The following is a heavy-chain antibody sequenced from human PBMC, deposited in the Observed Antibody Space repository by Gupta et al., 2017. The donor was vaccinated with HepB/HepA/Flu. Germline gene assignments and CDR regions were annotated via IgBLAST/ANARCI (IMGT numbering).Heavy chain of an antibody. Sequence: QVQLLESGGGLVKPGGSLRLVCAGSGFTFSDYYMRGHRKAPGKGLEWVSYISSSGSTIYYADSVKGRFTISRDNAKNSLYLQMNSLRAEDTAVYYCARDMYDGVVAATPGFDYLGQGTLVTVSS. J-gene: IGHJ4*02. CDR1: GFTFSDYY. V-gene: IGHV3-11*01. D-gene: IGHD2-15*01. CDR2: ISSSGSTI. CDR3: ARDMYDGVVAATPGFDY.